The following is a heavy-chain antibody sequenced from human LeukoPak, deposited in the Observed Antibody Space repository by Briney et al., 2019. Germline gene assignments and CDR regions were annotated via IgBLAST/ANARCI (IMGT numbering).Heavy chain of an antibody. CDR2: ISPVSGIT. J-gene: IGHJ4*02. D-gene: IGHD3-10*01. V-gene: IGHV1-8*01. CDR3: ARGNFASGTYYNEDF. Sequence: ALVKVSCKASGYTFTSYDINWVRQATGQGLEWMGWISPVSGITNYAQNFQGRVTMTWNTSISTAYMELSSLRSEDTAVYYCARGNFASGTYYNEDFWGQGTLVTVSS. CDR1: GYTFTSYD.